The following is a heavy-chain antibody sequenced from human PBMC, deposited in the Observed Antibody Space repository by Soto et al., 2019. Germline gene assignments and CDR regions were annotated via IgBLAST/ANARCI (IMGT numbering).Heavy chain of an antibody. CDR3: ARDRWGVFGVVSPNYYYYYGMDV. D-gene: IGHD3-3*01. Sequence: SETLSLTCTVSGGSISSYYWSWIRQPAGKGLEWIGRIYTSGSTNYNPSLKSRVTMSVDTSKNQFSLKLSSVTAADTAVYYCARDRWGVFGVVSPNYYYYYGMDVWGQGTTVT. CDR2: IYTSGST. V-gene: IGHV4-4*07. CDR1: GGSISSYY. J-gene: IGHJ6*02.